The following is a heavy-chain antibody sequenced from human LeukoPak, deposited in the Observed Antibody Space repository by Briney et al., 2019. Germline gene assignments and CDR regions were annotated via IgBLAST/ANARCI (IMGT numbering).Heavy chain of an antibody. Sequence: SETLSLTCTVSGGSISGYHWSWIRQPPGKGPEWIGYIYYRGSTNYNPSLKSRVTISVDTSKNQFSLKLSSVTAADTAVYYCARLGMVGAFDYWGQGTLVTVSS. CDR2: IYYRGST. D-gene: IGHD2-15*01. CDR3: ARLGMVGAFDY. V-gene: IGHV4-59*08. J-gene: IGHJ4*02. CDR1: GGSISGYH.